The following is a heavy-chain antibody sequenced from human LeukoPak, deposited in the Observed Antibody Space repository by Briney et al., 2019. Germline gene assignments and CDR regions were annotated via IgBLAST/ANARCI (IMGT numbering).Heavy chain of an antibody. CDR2: ISGRGGST. D-gene: IGHD6-6*01. J-gene: IGHJ4*02. V-gene: IGHV3-23*01. CDR1: GFTVSSNY. CDR3: AKDYSSSSVFDS. Sequence: LSGGSLRLSCAASGFTVSSNYMSWVRQAPGKGLEWVSGISGRGGSTFYADSVKGRFTISRDNSKNTLFLQMNSLRAEDTALYYCAKDYSSSSVFDSWGQGTLVTVSS.